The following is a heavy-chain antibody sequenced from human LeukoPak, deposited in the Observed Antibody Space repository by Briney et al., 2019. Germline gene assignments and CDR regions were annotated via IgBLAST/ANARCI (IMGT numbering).Heavy chain of an antibody. CDR1: GFTFSSYA. D-gene: IGHD5-24*01. J-gene: IGHJ3*02. CDR3: ARGRQRWQQYNAFDI. Sequence: GGSLRLSCAASGFTFSSYAMHWVRQAPGKGLEVVAVISYDGSNKYYADSVKGRFTISRDNSKNTLYLQMNSLRLEDTAVYYCARGRQRWQQYNAFDIWGQGTMVTVSS. V-gene: IGHV3-30-3*01. CDR2: ISYDGSNK.